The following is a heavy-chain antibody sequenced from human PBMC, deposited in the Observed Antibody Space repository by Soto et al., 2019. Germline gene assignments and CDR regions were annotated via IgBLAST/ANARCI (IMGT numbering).Heavy chain of an antibody. D-gene: IGHD2-15*01. Sequence: SETLSLTCTVSGYSISSGYHWAWIRQPPGKGLEWLGSVHYSGNTYYNPSLKSRLTISVDKSKNQFSLNLSSVTAADTAVYYCARQERVVAEGRWFSPWAPGTLVTVSS. V-gene: IGHV4-38-2*02. CDR2: VHYSGNT. CDR3: ARQERVVAEGRWFSP. J-gene: IGHJ5*02. CDR1: GYSISSGYH.